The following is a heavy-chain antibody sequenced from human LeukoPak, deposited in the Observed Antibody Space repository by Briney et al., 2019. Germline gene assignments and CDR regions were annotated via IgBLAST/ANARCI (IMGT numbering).Heavy chain of an antibody. CDR2: IYYSGST. CDR3: ARLQFNRNGGGY. J-gene: IGHJ4*02. V-gene: IGHV4-39*01. D-gene: IGHD1-14*01. Sequence: SETLSLTCTVSSDSIYSSNYYWGWIRQPPGKGLEWIGSIYYSGSTYYNPSLKSRVTISVDTSKNQFSLKLSSVTAADTAVYYCARLQFNRNGGGYWGQGTLVTVSS. CDR1: SDSIYSSNYY.